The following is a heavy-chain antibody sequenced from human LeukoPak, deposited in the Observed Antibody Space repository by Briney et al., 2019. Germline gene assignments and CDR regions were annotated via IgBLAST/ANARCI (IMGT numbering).Heavy chain of an antibody. V-gene: IGHV1-8*03. D-gene: IGHD6-19*01. CDR2: MNPNSGNT. J-gene: IGHJ6*03. CDR3: ARAFSEQWLVGPYYYYYMDV. Sequence: EASVKVSCKASGYTFTSYDINWVRQATGQGLEWMGWMNPNSGNTGYAQKFQGRVTITRNTSISTAYMELSSLRSEDTAVYYCARAFSEQWLVGPYYYYYMDVWGKGTTVTVSS. CDR1: GYTFTSYD.